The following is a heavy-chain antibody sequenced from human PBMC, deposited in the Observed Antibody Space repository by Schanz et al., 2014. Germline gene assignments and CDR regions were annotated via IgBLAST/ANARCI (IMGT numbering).Heavy chain of an antibody. D-gene: IGHD2-8*01. V-gene: IGHV1-69*02. J-gene: IGHJ4*02. CDR2: IIPVLNIA. CDR3: ARGRGVYDY. CDR1: GGTFSSYT. Sequence: QLQLVQSGAEVKKPGSSVKVSCKLSGGTFSSYTISWMRQAPGQGLEWMGKIIPVLNIATYAQRFQGRVSITADTSTNTAYMELSRLTSEDAAVHYCARGRGVYDYWGQGTLVTVSS.